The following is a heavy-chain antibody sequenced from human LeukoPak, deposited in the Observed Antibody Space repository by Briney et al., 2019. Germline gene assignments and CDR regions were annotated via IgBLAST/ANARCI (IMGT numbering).Heavy chain of an antibody. J-gene: IGHJ4*02. D-gene: IGHD3-16*02. CDR3: ASVRRYDYVWGSYLFEY. CDR1: GYTFTELS. Sequence: ASVKVSCKVSGYTFTELSMHWVRQAPGKGLEWMGGFDPEDGETIYAQKFQGRVTMTEDTSTDTAYMELSSLRSEDTAVYYCASVRRYDYVWGSYLFEYWGQGTLVTVSS. V-gene: IGHV1-24*01. CDR2: FDPEDGET.